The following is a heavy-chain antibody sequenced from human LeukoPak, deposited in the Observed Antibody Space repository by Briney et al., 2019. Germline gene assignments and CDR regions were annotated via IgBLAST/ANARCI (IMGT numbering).Heavy chain of an antibody. CDR2: ISSSGSTV. Sequence: PGGSLRLSCAASGFTFSSYEMNWVRQAPGKGLEWVSYISSSGSTVYYADSVKGRFTISRDNAKNSLCLQMNSLRAEDTAVYYCAAGLDIVVVPAASYYGMDVWGKGTTVTVSS. D-gene: IGHD2-2*01. CDR1: GFTFSSYE. CDR3: AAGLDIVVVPAASYYGMDV. V-gene: IGHV3-48*03. J-gene: IGHJ6*04.